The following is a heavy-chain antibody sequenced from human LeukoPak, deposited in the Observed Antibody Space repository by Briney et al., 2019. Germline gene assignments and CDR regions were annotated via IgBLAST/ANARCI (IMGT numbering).Heavy chain of an antibody. CDR2: IKEDGSEK. CDR1: GLSFNKNW. J-gene: IGHJ4*02. CDR3: ATPGNLGNDF. Sequence: GGSLRLSCAASGLSFNKNWMSWVRQAPGKGLEWVANIKEDGSEKYYVDSVTGRFTISRDNADYSLYLQMNSLRVEDTAVYYCATPGNLGNDFWGQGTLVTVSS. D-gene: IGHD2/OR15-2a*01. V-gene: IGHV3-7*01.